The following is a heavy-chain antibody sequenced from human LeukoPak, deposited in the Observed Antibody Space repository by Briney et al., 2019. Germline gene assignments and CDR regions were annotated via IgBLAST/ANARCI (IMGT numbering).Heavy chain of an antibody. J-gene: IGHJ4*02. CDR1: GGSISSSSYY. V-gene: IGHV4-39*07. D-gene: IGHD4/OR15-4a*01. CDR2: IYYSGST. Sequence: PSETLSLTCTVSGGSISSSSYYWGWIRQPPGKGLEWIGSIYYSGSTYYNPSLKSRVTISVDTSKNQFSLKLSSVTAADTAVYYCARGKSYGALGDYWGQGTLVTVSS. CDR3: ARGKSYGALGDY.